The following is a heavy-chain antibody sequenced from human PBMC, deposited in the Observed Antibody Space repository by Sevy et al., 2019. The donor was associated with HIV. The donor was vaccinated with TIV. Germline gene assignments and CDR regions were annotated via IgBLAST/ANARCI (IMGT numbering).Heavy chain of an antibody. J-gene: IGHJ5*02. D-gene: IGHD3-10*01. CDR2: ISYDGRNK. CDR3: AREQRGVQDWFDP. Sequence: GGSLRLSCAASGFTFSSYAMHWVRQAPGKGLEWVAVISYDGRNKYYADSVKGRFTISRDNSKNTLYLQMNSLRAEDTAVYYCAREQRGVQDWFDPWGQGTLVTVSS. CDR1: GFTFSSYA. V-gene: IGHV3-30*04.